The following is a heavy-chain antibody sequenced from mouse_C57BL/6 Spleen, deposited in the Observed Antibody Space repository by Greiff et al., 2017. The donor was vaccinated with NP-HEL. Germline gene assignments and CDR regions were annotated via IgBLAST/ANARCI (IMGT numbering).Heavy chain of an antibody. Sequence: QVQLQQSGAELARPGASVKLSCKASGYTFTSYGISWVKQRTGQGLEWIGEIYPRSGNTYYNEKFKGKATLTADKSSSTAYMELRSLTSEDSAVYFCARSGYYGSSYTFAYWGQGTLVTVSA. V-gene: IGHV1-81*01. CDR3: ARSGYYGSSYTFAY. CDR2: IYPRSGNT. CDR1: GYTFTSYG. J-gene: IGHJ3*01. D-gene: IGHD1-1*01.